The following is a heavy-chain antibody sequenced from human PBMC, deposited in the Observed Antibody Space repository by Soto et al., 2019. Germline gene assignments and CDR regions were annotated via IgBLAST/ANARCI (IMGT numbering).Heavy chain of an antibody. D-gene: IGHD6-19*01. J-gene: IGHJ4*02. Sequence: SETLSLTCDVSGASITTYYWSWIRQAPGKGLEWIGNVYHTGTTDYNSSLKSRVTISVDTSKNQFSLDMNSVTAADTAVYYCARRLFGSGWTLDSWGQGALVTVSS. CDR2: VYHTGTT. CDR3: ARRLFGSGWTLDS. V-gene: IGHV4-59*01. CDR1: GASITTYY.